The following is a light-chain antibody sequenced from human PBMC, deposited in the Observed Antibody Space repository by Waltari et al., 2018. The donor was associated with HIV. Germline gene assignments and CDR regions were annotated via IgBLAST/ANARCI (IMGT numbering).Light chain of an antibody. CDR2: EAS. CDR3: QQFQTFPLT. Sequence: AIQLTQSPSSLSASVGDRVTITCRTSQGITNAIDRYQHRPGQPPKLLIYEASNLDSGVPSRFSGSGSGTDFTLTISSLQPEDFATYYCQQFQTFPLTFGGGTNIEIK. CDR1: QGITNA. V-gene: IGKV1-13*02. J-gene: IGKJ4*01.